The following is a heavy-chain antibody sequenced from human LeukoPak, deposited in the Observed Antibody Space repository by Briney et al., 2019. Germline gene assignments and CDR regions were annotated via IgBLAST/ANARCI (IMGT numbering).Heavy chain of an antibody. V-gene: IGHV1-46*02. CDR1: EYTFNNFY. CDR2: INPSGGGT. J-gene: IGHJ4*02. CDR3: ATDEGGGGKSVG. D-gene: IGHD4-23*01. Sequence: GTSVRVSCKTSEYTFNNFYMHWVRQAPGQGLEWMGVINPSGGGTGYAQKFQGRVTVTRDTSTSTVYMDLNSLTSEDTAVYYCATDEGGGGKSVGWGQGTLVTVSS.